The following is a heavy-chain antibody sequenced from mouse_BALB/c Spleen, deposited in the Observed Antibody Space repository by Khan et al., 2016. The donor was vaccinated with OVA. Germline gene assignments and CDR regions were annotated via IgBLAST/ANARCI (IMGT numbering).Heavy chain of an antibody. D-gene: IGHD1-1*01. J-gene: IGHJ4*01. CDR1: GYTFTSYW. V-gene: IGHV1S41*01. CDR3: AISNYYGSGLYAMDY. Sequence: DVVKPGASVKLSCKAPGYTFTSYWINWIKQRPGQGLEWVGHIGPGSSNAYYNEIFKGKAILTVDTSSRIAYIQLSSLSSEDSAVYFCAISNYYGSGLYAMDYWGQGTSVTVSS. CDR2: IGPGSSNA.